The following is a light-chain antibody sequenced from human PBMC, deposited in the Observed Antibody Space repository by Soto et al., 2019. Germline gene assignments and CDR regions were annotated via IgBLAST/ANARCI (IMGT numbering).Light chain of an antibody. CDR1: QNISRS. CDR3: QQFNTYPT. V-gene: IGKV3-15*01. CDR2: GTS. Sequence: EIVMTQSPVTLSVYPVERATLSCRASQNISRSLAWYQQKPGQGPSLLIYGTSTRATGIPARFSGSGSGTEFTLTISSLQPEDFATYHCQQFNTYPTFGGGTKVDI. J-gene: IGKJ4*01.